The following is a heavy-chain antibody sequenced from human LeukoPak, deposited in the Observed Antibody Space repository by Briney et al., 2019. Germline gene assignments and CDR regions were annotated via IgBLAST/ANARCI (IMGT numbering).Heavy chain of an antibody. CDR1: GFTFSNYC. V-gene: IGHV3-23*01. J-gene: IGHJ4*02. Sequence: PGGSLRLSCAASGFTFSNYCMNWVRQAPGKGLEWVSIITSGVGITYYADSVKGRFTISRDNSKKTLYLQMNSLRAEDTAVYYCAKGDYYDFDYWGQGTLVTVSS. CDR2: ITSGVGIT. CDR3: AKGDYYDFDY. D-gene: IGHD3-10*01.